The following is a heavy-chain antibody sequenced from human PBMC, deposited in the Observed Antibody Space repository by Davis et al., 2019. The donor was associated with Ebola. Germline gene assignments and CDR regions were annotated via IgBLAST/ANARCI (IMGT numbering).Heavy chain of an antibody. CDR2: ISGSGVSK. CDR1: GFTFSSYA. D-gene: IGHD4-17*01. V-gene: IGHV3-23*01. CDR3: AKSNYGARFIFEY. Sequence: GGSLRLSCAASGFTFSSYAMHWVRQAPGKGLEWVSGISGSGVSKYYVDSVKGRFTISRDNSKNTVYLQINSPRAEDTAMYYCAKSNYGARFIFEYWGQGIPVTVSS. J-gene: IGHJ4*02.